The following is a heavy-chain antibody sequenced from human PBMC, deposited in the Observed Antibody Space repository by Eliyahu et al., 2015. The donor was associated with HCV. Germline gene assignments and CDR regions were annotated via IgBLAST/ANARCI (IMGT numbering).Heavy chain of an antibody. V-gene: IGHV1-2*06. CDR3: TRVLWTWEPYYFEY. D-gene: IGHD3/OR15-3a*01. Sequence: QVYLVQSGAEVKTPGVSVKVSCKASGYTFSNSHHPLPCPVPGKAQGGSVVEPLGEASYACQNSALSDVTMTRDTSINTVYMQLTSLKSDDTAVYYCTRVLWTWEPYYFEYWGQGTLVTVSS. CDR2: EPLGEAS. CDR1: GYTFSNSH. J-gene: IGHJ4*02.